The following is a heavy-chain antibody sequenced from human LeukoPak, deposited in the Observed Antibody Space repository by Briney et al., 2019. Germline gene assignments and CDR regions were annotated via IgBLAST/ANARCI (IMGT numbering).Heavy chain of an antibody. J-gene: IGHJ4*02. V-gene: IGHV3-23*01. D-gene: IGHD2-2*01. CDR3: ARDTKDY. CDR1: GFTFSSYA. CDR2: ISGSGGST. Sequence: GGSLRLSCAASGFTFSSYAMSWVRQAPGKGLEWVSAISGSGGSTYYADSVKGRFTISRDKSKNSLYLEMNSLRAEDTGVYFCARDTKDYWGQGTLVVVSS.